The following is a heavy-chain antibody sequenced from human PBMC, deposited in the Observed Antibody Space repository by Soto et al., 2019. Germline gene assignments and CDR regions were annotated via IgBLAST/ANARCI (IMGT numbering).Heavy chain of an antibody. D-gene: IGHD3-22*01. V-gene: IGHV1-69*14. J-gene: IGHJ4*02. CDR2: IIPIFGTT. CDR3: ARDLGRGYFPADY. CDR1: GDIFSGYS. Sequence: QVQLVQSGAEVKKPGSSVKVSCKTSGDIFSGYSISWVRQAPGQGLEWMGGIIPIFGTTNYAQRFHGRVTFTADKSTSTVYMELYSLKSEDTAVYYCARDLGRGYFPADYWGEGTLVTVSS.